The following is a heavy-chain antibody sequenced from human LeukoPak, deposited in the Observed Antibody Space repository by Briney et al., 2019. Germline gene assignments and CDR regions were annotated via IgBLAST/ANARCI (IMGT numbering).Heavy chain of an antibody. J-gene: IGHJ4*02. D-gene: IGHD4-17*01. CDR1: GFTFSSYG. CDR2: ISYDGSNK. CDR3: AKSITVTTSARGYFDY. V-gene: IGHV3-30*18. Sequence: GGSLRLSCAASGFTFSSYGMHWVRQAPGKGLEWVAVISYDGSNKYYADSVKGRFTISRDNSKNTLYLQMNSLRAEDTAVYYCAKSITVTTSARGYFDYWGQGTLVTVSS.